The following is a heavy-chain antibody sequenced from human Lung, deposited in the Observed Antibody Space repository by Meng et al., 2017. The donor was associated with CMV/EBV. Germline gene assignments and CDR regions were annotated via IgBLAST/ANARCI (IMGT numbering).Heavy chain of an antibody. CDR2: ISKSGVDT. D-gene: IGHD2/OR15-2a*01. J-gene: IGHJ4*02. V-gene: IGHV3-7*01. Sequence: GEXXKISCAASGFTFSDQWMSWVRQAPGKGLEWVGRISKSGVDTYYADSVRGRFSISRDNVRGSLFLQMNSLRLEDSGVYFCLRDYQTIGGQGT. CDR1: GFTFSDQW. CDR3: LRDYQTI.